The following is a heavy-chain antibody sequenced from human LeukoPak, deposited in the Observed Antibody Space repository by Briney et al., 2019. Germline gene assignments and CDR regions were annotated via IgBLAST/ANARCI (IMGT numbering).Heavy chain of an antibody. V-gene: IGHV4-59*01. CDR1: GGSISSYY. CDR2: IYYSGST. Sequence: SETLSLTCTVSGGSISSYYWSWIRQPPGKGLERIGYIYYSGSTNYNPSLKSRVTISVDTSKNQFSLKLSSVTAADTAVYYCARDEGHSSGWQFWDYWGQGTLVTVSS. CDR3: ARDEGHSSGWQFWDY. J-gene: IGHJ4*02. D-gene: IGHD6-19*01.